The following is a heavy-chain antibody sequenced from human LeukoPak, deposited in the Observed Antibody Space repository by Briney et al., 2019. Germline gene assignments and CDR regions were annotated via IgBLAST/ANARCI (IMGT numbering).Heavy chain of an antibody. CDR3: ASTLYYSHGWFDP. V-gene: IGHV3-30-3*01. CDR1: GFTFSSYA. D-gene: IGHD3-16*01. Sequence: GRSLRLFCAASGFTFSSYAMHWVRQAPGKGLEWVAVISYDGSNKYYADSVKGRFTISRDNSKNTLYLQMNSLRAEDTAVYYCASTLYYSHGWFDPWGQGTLVTVSS. CDR2: ISYDGSNK. J-gene: IGHJ5*02.